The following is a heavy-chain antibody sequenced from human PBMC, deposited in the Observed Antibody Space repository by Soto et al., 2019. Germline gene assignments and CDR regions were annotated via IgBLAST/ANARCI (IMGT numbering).Heavy chain of an antibody. J-gene: IGHJ4*02. CDR2: INHSGST. D-gene: IGHD3-22*01. Sequence: QVQLQQWGAGLLKPSETLSLTCAVYGGSFSGYYWSWIRQPPGKGLEWIGEINHSGSTNYNPSLKSRVTISVDTSKNQFSLNLSSVTAADTAVYYCARGYGPIVGNYYFDYWGQGTLVTVSS. CDR3: ARGYGPIVGNYYFDY. V-gene: IGHV4-34*01. CDR1: GGSFSGYY.